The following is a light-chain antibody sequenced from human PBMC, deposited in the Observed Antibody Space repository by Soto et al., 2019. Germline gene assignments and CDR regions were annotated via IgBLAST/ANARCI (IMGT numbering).Light chain of an antibody. J-gene: IGLJ1*01. CDR3: SSHTSYSTRV. CDR1: SSDVGGYNY. CDR2: EVS. V-gene: IGLV2-14*01. Sequence: QSALTQPASVSGSPGQSIAISCTGTSSDVGGYNYVSWYQQHPGKAPKLMIHEVSNRPSGISDCFSGSKSGNTASLTISGLQADDEADYYCSSHTSYSTRVFGTGTKLTVL.